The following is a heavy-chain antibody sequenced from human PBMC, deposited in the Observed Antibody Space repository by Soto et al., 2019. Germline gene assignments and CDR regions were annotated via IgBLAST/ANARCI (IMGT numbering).Heavy chain of an antibody. D-gene: IGHD2-8*01. CDR2: INAGNGNT. J-gene: IGHJ5*02. CDR3: ARAPDIVLMVYASGGEFDP. CDR1: GYTFTSYA. Sequence: QVQLVQSGAEVKKPGASMKVSCKASGYTFTSYAMHWVRQAPGQRLEWMGWINAGNGNTKYSQKFQGRVTITRDTSASTAYMELSSLRSEDTAVYYCARAPDIVLMVYASGGEFDPWGQGTLVTVSS. V-gene: IGHV1-3*01.